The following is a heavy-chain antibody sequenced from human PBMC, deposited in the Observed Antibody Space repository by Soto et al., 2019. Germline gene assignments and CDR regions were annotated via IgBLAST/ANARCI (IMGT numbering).Heavy chain of an antibody. CDR2: ISSSSSTI. J-gene: IGHJ5*02. CDR3: ARAGAYCGGDCFGTNWFDP. CDR1: GFTFSSYS. D-gene: IGHD2-21*02. V-gene: IGHV3-48*02. Sequence: PGGSLRLSCAASGFTFSSYSMNWVRQAPGKGLEWVSYISSSSSTIYYADSVKGRFTISRDNAKNSLYLQMNSLRDEDTAVYYCARAGAYCGGDCFGTNWFDPWGQGTLVTVSS.